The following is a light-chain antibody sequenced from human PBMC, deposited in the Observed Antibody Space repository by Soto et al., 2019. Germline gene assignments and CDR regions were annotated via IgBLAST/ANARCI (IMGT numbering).Light chain of an antibody. J-gene: IGKJ4*01. CDR1: QSVISQ. Sequence: EIVLTQSPATLSLSPGEGATLSCRASQSVISQLAWYQQKPGQAPRLLIYDASNRATGIPARFSGSGSGTDFTLTINSLRSEDVAVYYCQQFHRWPVTFGGGAKVEI. CDR2: DAS. V-gene: IGKV3-11*01. CDR3: QQFHRWPVT.